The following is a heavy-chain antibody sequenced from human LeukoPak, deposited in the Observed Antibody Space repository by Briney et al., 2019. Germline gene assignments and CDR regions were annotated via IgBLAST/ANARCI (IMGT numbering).Heavy chain of an antibody. CDR2: ISERGDYT. D-gene: IGHD2-2*01. Sequence: GGSLRLSCTVSGFTFSNYAMSWVRQAPGKGLEWASSISERGDYTYYADSVKGRFTISRDNSRTTLHLQMDSLRAEDTAVYHCAKDLPAAYFDYWGQGTLVTVSS. CDR3: AKDLPAAYFDY. J-gene: IGHJ4*02. V-gene: IGHV3-23*01. CDR1: GFTFSNYA.